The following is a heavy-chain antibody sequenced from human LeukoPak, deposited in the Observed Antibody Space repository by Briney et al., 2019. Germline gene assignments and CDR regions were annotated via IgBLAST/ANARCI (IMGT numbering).Heavy chain of an antibody. J-gene: IGHJ5*02. D-gene: IGHD3-22*01. CDR1: GYTFTGYY. V-gene: IGHV1-2*04. Sequence: ASVKVSCKASGYTFTGYYMHWVRQAPGQGLEWMGWINPNSGGTNYAQKFQGWVTMTRDTSISTAYMELSRLRSDDTAVYYCATPYYDSSGYSAGLGPWGQGTLVTVSS. CDR2: INPNSGGT. CDR3: ATPYYDSSGYSAGLGP.